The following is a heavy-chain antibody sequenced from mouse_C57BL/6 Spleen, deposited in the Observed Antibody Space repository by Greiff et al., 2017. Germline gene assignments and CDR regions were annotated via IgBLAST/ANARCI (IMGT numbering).Heavy chain of an antibody. CDR2: IHPNSGST. V-gene: IGHV1-64*01. CDR3: ARPYSNCEGDYFDY. D-gene: IGHD2-5*01. Sequence: VQLQQSGAELVKPGASVKLSCKASGYTFTSYWMHWVKQRPGQGLEWIGMIHPNSGSTNYNEKFKSKATLTVDKSSSTAYMQLSSLTSEDSAVYYCARPYSNCEGDYFDYWGQGTTLTVSS. J-gene: IGHJ2*01. CDR1: GYTFTSYW.